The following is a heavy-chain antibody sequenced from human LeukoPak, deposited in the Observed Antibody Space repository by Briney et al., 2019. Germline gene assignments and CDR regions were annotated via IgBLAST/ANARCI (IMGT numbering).Heavy chain of an antibody. J-gene: IGHJ4*02. CDR3: AITTVVTPGDY. CDR1: GFTLSSYA. V-gene: IGHV3-23*01. Sequence: GALRLSCAASGFTLSSYAMSWVRQAPGKGLEWVSAISGSGGSTYYADSVKGRFTISRDNSKNTLYLQMNSLRAEDTAVYYCAITTVVTPGDYWGQGTLVTVSS. CDR2: ISGSGGST. D-gene: IGHD4-17*01.